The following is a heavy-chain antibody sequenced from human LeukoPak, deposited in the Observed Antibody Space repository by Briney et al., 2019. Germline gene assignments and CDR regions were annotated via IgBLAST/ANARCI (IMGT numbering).Heavy chain of an antibody. Sequence: GASVKVSCKPSGYTFTSYDINWVRQATGQGLEWMGWMNPNSGNTGDAQKFQGRVTMTRNTSISTAYMELSSLRSEDTAVYYCARGRGGSYYSYYYYYMDVWGKGATVTVSS. V-gene: IGHV1-8*01. CDR1: GYTFTSYD. CDR2: MNPNSGNT. D-gene: IGHD1-26*01. J-gene: IGHJ6*03. CDR3: ARGRGGSYYSYYYYYMDV.